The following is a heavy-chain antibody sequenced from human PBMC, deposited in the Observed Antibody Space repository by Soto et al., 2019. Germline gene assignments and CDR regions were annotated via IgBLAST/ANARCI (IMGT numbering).Heavy chain of an antibody. J-gene: IGHJ3*02. Sequence: PGGSLRLSCAASGFTFSRYYMNWVRQAPGKGLEWVSSISTTSTYTHYADSLMGRFTISRDNAKKLLYLQMDSLRAEDTAVYYCARDDGLSSTNVKAFDIWGQGTKVTVSS. CDR2: ISTTSTYT. CDR1: GFTFSRYY. D-gene: IGHD2-2*01. V-gene: IGHV3-21*01. CDR3: ARDDGLSSTNVKAFDI.